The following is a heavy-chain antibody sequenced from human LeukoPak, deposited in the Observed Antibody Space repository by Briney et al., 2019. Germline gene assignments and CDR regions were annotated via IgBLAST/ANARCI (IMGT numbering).Heavy chain of an antibody. CDR3: ARGYYDSSGYYYKSAEYFQH. CDR1: GGSISSSSYY. CDR2: IYYNGST. J-gene: IGHJ1*01. V-gene: IGHV4-39*01. D-gene: IGHD3-22*01. Sequence: PSETLSLTCTVSGGSISSSSYYWGWIRQPPGKGLEWIGSIYYNGSTYYNPSLKSRVTISVDTSKNQFSLKLSSVTAADTAVYYCARGYYDSSGYYYKSAEYFQHWGQGTLVTVSS.